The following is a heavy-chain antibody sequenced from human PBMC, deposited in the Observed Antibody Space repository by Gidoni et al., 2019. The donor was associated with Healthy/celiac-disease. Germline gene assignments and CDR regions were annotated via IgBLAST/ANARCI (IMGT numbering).Heavy chain of an antibody. CDR1: GGSISSYY. CDR3: ARGTYYYGSGSYYRSYYGMDV. V-gene: IGHV4-59*01. D-gene: IGHD3-10*01. CDR2: IYYSGST. J-gene: IGHJ6*02. Sequence: QVQLQESGPGLVKPSETLSLTCPVSGGSISSYYWSWIRQPPGKGLEWIGYIYYSGSTNNNPPLKSRVTISVDTSKNQFSLKLSSVTAADTAVYYCARGTYYYGSGSYYRSYYGMDVWGQGTTVTVSS.